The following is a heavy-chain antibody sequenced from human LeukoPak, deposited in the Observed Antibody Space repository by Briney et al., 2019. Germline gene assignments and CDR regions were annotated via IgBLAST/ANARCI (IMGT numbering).Heavy chain of an antibody. CDR1: GGSISSYY. D-gene: IGHD3-10*01. Sequence: SETLSLTCTVSGGSISSYYWSWIRQPPGKGLEWIAYIYYSGSTNYNPSLKSRVTTSVDTSKNQLSLKLSSVTAADTAVYYCARDLVSVRGAFKWWGQGTLVTVSS. J-gene: IGHJ4*02. CDR2: IYYSGST. V-gene: IGHV4-59*01. CDR3: ARDLVSVRGAFKW.